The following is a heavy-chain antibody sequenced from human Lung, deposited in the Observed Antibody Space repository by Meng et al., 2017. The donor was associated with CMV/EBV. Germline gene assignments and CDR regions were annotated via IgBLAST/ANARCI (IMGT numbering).Heavy chain of an antibody. J-gene: IGHJ4*02. D-gene: IGHD3-3*01. CDR2: TNEDGTIT. Sequence: GGSLRLSCAASGFSFSRYWMHWVRQVPGKGLVWVSRTNEDGTITNYADSVKGRFTISRDNAKNTMYLQMNSLKVEDTAIYYCTRDIGGVVDYWGQGTLVTVSS. CDR1: GFSFSRYW. CDR3: TRDIGGVVDY. V-gene: IGHV3-74*01.